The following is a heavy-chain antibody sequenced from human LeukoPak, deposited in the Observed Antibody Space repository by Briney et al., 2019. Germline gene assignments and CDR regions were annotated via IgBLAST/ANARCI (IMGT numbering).Heavy chain of an antibody. V-gene: IGHV3-33*01. D-gene: IGHD2-2*02. Sequence: GGSLRLSCAASGFTFSSYGMHWVRQAPGKGLEWVAVIWYDGSNKYYADSVKGRFTISRDNSKNTLYLQMNSLRAEDTAVYYCARAPSPYCSSTSCYNYFDYWGQGTLVTVSS. CDR3: ARAPSPYCSSTSCYNYFDY. CDR2: IWYDGSNK. J-gene: IGHJ4*02. CDR1: GFTFSSYG.